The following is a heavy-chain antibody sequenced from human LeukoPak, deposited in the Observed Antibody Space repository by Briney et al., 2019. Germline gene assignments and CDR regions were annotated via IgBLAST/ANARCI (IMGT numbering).Heavy chain of an antibody. J-gene: IGHJ5*02. V-gene: IGHV3-30*02. CDR2: IRYDGSKK. CDR3: IRGGPSTWS. D-gene: IGHD2-15*01. Sequence: GGSLRLSCAASGFTFSSHGMHWVRQAPGKGLEWVAFIRYDGSKKYYADSVKGRFTISRDDATNMVFLQMNSLRPEDTAIYYCIRGGPSTWSWGQGTLVTVSS. CDR1: GFTFSSHG.